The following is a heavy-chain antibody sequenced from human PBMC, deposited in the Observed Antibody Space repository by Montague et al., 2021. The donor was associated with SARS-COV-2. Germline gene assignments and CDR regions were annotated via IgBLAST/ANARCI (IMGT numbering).Heavy chain of an antibody. D-gene: IGHD3-22*01. CDR3: ARGGYDDSSGYPLAY. V-gene: IGHV3-48*03. Sequence: PLRLSCAASGFTFSSYKMNWVRQAPGKGLEWVSYISSSGSSIYYADSVKGRFTISRDNAKNSLYLQMNSLRAEDTAVYYCARGGYDDSSGYPLAYWGQGTLVTVSS. CDR2: ISSSGSSI. J-gene: IGHJ4*02. CDR1: GFTFSSYK.